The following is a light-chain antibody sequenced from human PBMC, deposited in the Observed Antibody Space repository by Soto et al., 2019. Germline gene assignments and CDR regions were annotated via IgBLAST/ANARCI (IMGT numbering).Light chain of an antibody. J-gene: IGKJ4*01. CDR3: PQYAAAPLT. Sequence: EIVLTQSPGTLSLSPGERATLSCRASQSVGRNYLAWFQQKPGQAPRILIYDASRRATGIPDRFSGSGSGTDFTLIISRLEPEDFVVFYCPQYAAAPLTFGGGTKVEIK. V-gene: IGKV3-20*01. CDR2: DAS. CDR1: QSVGRNY.